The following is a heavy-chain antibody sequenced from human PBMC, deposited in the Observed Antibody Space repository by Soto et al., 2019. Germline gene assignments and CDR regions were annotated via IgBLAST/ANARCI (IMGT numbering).Heavy chain of an antibody. CDR2: IKQDGSEK. CDR3: ARERVGANDYYYGMHV. J-gene: IGHJ6*02. CDR1: GFTFSSYW. Sequence: PGGSLRLSCAASGFTFSSYWMSWVRQAPGKGLEWVANIKQDGSEKYYVDSVKGRFTISRDNAKNSLYLQMNSLRAEDTAVYYWARERVGANDYYYGMHVWGHGTTLTVSS. D-gene: IGHD1-26*01. V-gene: IGHV3-7*01.